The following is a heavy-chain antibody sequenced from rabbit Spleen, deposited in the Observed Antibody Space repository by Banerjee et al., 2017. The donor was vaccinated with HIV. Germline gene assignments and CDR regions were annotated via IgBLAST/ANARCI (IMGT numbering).Heavy chain of an antibody. CDR3: ARGDGSGVDSGYAL. CDR2: TGSSGST. J-gene: IGHJ4*01. D-gene: IGHD6-1*01. Sequence: QEQLEESGGGLVKPEGSLTLTCTASGFTISSSYYMCWVRQAPGKGLEWIACTGSSGSTYYASWAKGRFTGSKTSSTTVTLQMTSLTVADTATYFCARGDGSGVDSGYALWGPGTLVTVS. CDR1: GFTISSSYY. V-gene: IGHV1S45*01.